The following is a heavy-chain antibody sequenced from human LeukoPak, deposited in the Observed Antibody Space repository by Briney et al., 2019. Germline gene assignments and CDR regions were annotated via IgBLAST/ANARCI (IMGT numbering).Heavy chain of an antibody. CDR3: AKIYCSSTTCHFDY. Sequence: QSGGSLRLSCAASGFTFSSYWMHWVRHAPGKGLVWVSRINSDGSSTSYADSVKGRFTISRDNAKNTLYLQMNSLRAEDTAVYYCAKIYCSSTTCHFDYWGQGTLVTVSS. CDR1: GFTFSSYW. CDR2: INSDGSST. V-gene: IGHV3-74*01. D-gene: IGHD2-2*01. J-gene: IGHJ4*02.